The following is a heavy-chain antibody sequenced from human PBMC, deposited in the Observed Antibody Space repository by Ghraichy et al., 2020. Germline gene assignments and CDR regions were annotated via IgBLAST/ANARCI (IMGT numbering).Heavy chain of an antibody. D-gene: IGHD4/OR15-4a*01. CDR1: GYSISSGYY. J-gene: IGHJ4*02. V-gene: IGHV4-38-2*01. Sequence: SETLSLTCAVSGYSISSGYYWGWIRQPPGKGLEWIGSIYHSGSTYYNPSLKSRVTISVDTSKNQFSLKLSSVTAADTAVYYCASGAMVPIPTYWGQGTLVTVSS. CDR3: ASGAMVPIPTY. CDR2: IYHSGST.